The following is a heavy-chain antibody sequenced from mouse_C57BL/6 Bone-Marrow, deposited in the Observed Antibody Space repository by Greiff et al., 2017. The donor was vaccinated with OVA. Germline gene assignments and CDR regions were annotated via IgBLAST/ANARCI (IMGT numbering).Heavy chain of an antibody. V-gene: IGHV3-6*01. Sequence: EVQRVESGPGLVKPSQSLSLTCSATGYSITSGYYWYLIRQFPGNKLEGMCYISYDGSINYNPTLKNRLSITRDTSKNQLFLKLNSVTTENTATYYCARNAYYSNYDCYAMDYWGQGTSVTVSS. CDR1: GYSITSGYY. D-gene: IGHD2-5*01. CDR3: ARNAYYSNYDCYAMDY. J-gene: IGHJ4*01. CDR2: ISYDGSI.